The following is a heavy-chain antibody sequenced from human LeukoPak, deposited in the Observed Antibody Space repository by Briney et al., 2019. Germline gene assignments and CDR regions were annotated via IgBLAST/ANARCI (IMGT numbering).Heavy chain of an antibody. D-gene: IGHD3-10*01. CDR2: INHSGST. CDR3: ARALVGSGSYYERALGY. J-gene: IGHJ4*02. V-gene: IGHV4-34*01. Sequence: SETLSLTCAVYGGSFSGYYWSWIRQPPGKGLEWIGEINHSGSTNYNPSLKSRVTISVDTSKNQFSPKLSSVTAADTAVYYCARALVGSGSYYERALGYWGQGTLVTVSS. CDR1: GGSFSGYY.